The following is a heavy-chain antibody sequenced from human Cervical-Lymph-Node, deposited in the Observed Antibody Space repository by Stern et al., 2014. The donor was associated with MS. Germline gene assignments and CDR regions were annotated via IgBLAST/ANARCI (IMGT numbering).Heavy chain of an antibody. CDR1: GYNFAIHW. V-gene: IGHV5-51*01. J-gene: IGHJ4*02. D-gene: IGHD4-17*01. CDR3: ARPYVLRPYGDQRDY. CDR2: TYPGDSDT. Sequence: EVQLVESGAEVKKPGESLKISCKGSGYNFAIHWIGWVRQMPGKGLEWMGPTYPGDSDTRYSPSFQGQVTISADKSINTAYLQWSSLKASDTAMYYCARPYVLRPYGDQRDYWGQGTLVTVSS.